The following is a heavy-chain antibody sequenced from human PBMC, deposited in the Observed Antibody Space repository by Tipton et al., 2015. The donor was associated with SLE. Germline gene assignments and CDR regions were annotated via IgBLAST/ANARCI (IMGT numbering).Heavy chain of an antibody. CDR2: IYSSGST. D-gene: IGHD3-22*01. Sequence: GLVKPSETLSLTCTVSGGSISSYYWSWIRQPPGKGLEWIGYIYSSGSTNYNPSLKSRVTTSVDTSKNQFSLKLTSVTAADTAVYYCARHFPRHYDSRTYSEAFDIWGQGTMVTVSS. V-gene: IGHV4-4*08. CDR3: ARHFPRHYDSRTYSEAFDI. J-gene: IGHJ3*02. CDR1: GGSISSYY.